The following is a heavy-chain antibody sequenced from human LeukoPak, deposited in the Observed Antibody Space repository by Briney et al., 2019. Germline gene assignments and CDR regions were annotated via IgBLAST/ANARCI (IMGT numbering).Heavy chain of an antibody. J-gene: IGHJ4*02. CDR3: ARDGDFIS. CDR1: GFTFDDYA. CDR2: ISWNSGSI. D-gene: IGHD3-10*01. V-gene: IGHV3-9*01. Sequence: PGRSLRLSCAASGFTFDDYAMHWVRQAPGKGLEWVSGISWNSGSIDYAESVKGRFTISRDNAKNSLYLQMNSLRAEDTAMYYCARDGDFISWGQGTLVTVSS.